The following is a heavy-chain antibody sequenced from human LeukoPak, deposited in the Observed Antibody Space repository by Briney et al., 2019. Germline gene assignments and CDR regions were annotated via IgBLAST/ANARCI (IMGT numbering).Heavy chain of an antibody. D-gene: IGHD4-17*01. CDR3: ARDRAGKPVTHLIDY. V-gene: IGHV1-2*02. CDR2: INPDSGGT. CDR1: GYSFTGYY. Sequence: ASVKVSCKASGYSFTGYYMHWVRQAPGQGLEWMGWINPDSGGTYYAQNFQGRAIMTRDTSISTGYMELSSLRSDDTAVYYCARDRAGKPVTHLIDYWGQGTLVTVSS. J-gene: IGHJ4*02.